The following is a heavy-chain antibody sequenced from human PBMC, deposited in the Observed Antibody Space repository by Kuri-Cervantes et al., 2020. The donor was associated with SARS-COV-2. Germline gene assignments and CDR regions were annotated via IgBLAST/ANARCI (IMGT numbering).Heavy chain of an antibody. CDR1: GYTFTHYD. CDR2: MNPNSGNA. CDR3: ARESIAARLDAFDI. D-gene: IGHD6-6*01. V-gene: IGHV1-8*02. J-gene: IGHJ3*02. Sequence: ASVKVSCKASGYTFTHYDINWVRQTPGEGLGWMGWMNPNSGNAGYAQKFQGRVTMTRDTSISTAYMELSRLRSDDTAVYYCARESIAARLDAFDIWGQGTMVTVSS.